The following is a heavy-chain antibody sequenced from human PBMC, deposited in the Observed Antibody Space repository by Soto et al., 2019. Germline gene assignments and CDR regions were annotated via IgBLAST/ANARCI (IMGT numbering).Heavy chain of an antibody. V-gene: IGHV3-7*01. D-gene: IGHD5-18*01. CDR1: GCTLSREG. CDR3: ARIEDTIDAFDI. Sequence: GGSLSGCGAGSGCTLSREGVSCVRQAPGKGLEWLANIKQDGSEKYYVDSVKGRFTISRDNAKNSLYLQMNSLRAEDTAVYYCARIEDTIDAFDIWGQGTMVTVSS. CDR2: IKQDGSEK. J-gene: IGHJ3*02.